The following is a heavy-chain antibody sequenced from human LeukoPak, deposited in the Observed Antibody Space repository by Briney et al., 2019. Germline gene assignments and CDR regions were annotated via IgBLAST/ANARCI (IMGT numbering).Heavy chain of an antibody. V-gene: IGHV6-1*01. CDR2: TYFRSQWYN. D-gene: IGHD2-15*01. CDR1: GDSVSSNSVA. Sequence: SQTLSLTCAISGDSVSSNSVAWNWIRQSPSRGLEWLGRTYFRSQWYNDYGASVRGRITINPDTSKNQFSLKLSSVTAADTAVYYCARDLGYCSGGRCDDSWGQGTLVTVSS. J-gene: IGHJ4*02. CDR3: ARDLGYCSGGRCDDS.